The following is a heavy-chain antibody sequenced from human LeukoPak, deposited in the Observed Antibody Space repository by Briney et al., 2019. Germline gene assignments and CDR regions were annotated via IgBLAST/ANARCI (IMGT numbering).Heavy chain of an antibody. D-gene: IGHD5-18*01. V-gene: IGHV3-30*02. CDR3: ARISFPGYSYGLNYMDV. Sequence: GGSLRLSCAASGFTLSNYGMHWVRQAPGKGLEWVAFIRYDESNKYYADSVKGRFTISRDISRNTLFLQMNSLRAEDTAVYYCARISFPGYSYGLNYMDVWGKGTTVTISS. CDR2: IRYDESNK. CDR1: GFTLSNYG. J-gene: IGHJ6*03.